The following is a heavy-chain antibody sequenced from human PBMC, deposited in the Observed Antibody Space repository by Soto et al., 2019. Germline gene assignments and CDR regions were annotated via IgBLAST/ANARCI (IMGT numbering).Heavy chain of an antibody. D-gene: IGHD3-3*01. CDR1: GGSVNGSY. Sequence: PSETRSLTCAVFGGSVNGSYWNWIRQPPGKGLEWIGEFNHIGGTHYNPSLKRPVSPSVDTSTNQFSLRLSSVTAADTAIYYCATRITVVGLLIPPFDPWGQGTQVTVSS. CDR3: ATRITVVGLLIPPFDP. CDR2: FNHIGGT. V-gene: IGHV4-34*01. J-gene: IGHJ5*02.